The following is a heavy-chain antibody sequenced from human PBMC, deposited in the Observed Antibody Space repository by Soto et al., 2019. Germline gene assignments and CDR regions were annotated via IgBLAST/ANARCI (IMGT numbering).Heavy chain of an antibody. D-gene: IGHD6-6*01. CDR2: ISGSGGST. CDR3: AKVTSKYSSSSGRFDY. V-gene: IGHV3-23*01. J-gene: IGHJ4*02. CDR1: GFTFSSYA. Sequence: PGGSLRLSCAASGFTFSSYAMSWVRQAPGKGLEWVSAISGSGGSTYYADSVKGRFTISRDNSKNTLYLQMNSLRAEDTAVYYCAKVTSKYSSSSGRFDYWGQGTLVTVSS.